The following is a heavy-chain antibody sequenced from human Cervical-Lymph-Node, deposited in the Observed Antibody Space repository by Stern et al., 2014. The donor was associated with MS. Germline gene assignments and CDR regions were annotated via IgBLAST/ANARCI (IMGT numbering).Heavy chain of an antibody. Sequence: VQLLESGAEVKKPGASVKVSCKASGYTFSSHYMHWVRQAPGQGLEWMGKINPSGGSTSHAQKFQGRVTMTRDTSTSTVYMELSSLRSEDTAVYYCAREVAGHRLGMMDVWGQGTTVTVSS. J-gene: IGHJ6*02. CDR2: INPSGGST. V-gene: IGHV1-46*01. D-gene: IGHD6-19*01. CDR1: GYTFSSHY. CDR3: AREVAGHRLGMMDV.